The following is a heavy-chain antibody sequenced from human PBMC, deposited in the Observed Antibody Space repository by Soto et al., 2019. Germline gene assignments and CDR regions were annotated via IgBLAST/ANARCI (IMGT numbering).Heavy chain of an antibody. CDR1: GFKFSSYG. J-gene: IGHJ4*02. CDR2: ISCDGSNT. CDR3: AKEGGLSGSYYISSSYYFDY. D-gene: IGHD1-26*01. Sequence: GGSLRLSCAASGFKFSSYGRHWVRQDPGKGLEWVAIISCDGSNTYYADSVKGRFTISRDNSKNTLYLQMNSLRAEDTSVYYCAKEGGLSGSYYISSSYYFDYWGQGTLVTVS. V-gene: IGHV3-30*18.